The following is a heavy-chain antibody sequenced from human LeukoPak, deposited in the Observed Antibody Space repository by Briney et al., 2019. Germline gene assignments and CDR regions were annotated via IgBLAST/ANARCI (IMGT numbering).Heavy chain of an antibody. V-gene: IGHV4-59*01. J-gene: IGHJ3*02. CDR1: GGSISSYY. CDR2: IYYSGST. Sequence: SETLSLTCTVSGGSISSYYWSWIRQPPGKGLEWIGYIYYSGSTNYNPSLKSRVTISVDTSKNQFSLKLSSVTAADTAVYYCAREGWEVVTPWFAAFDIWGQGTMVTVSS. D-gene: IGHD4-23*01. CDR3: AREGWEVVTPWFAAFDI.